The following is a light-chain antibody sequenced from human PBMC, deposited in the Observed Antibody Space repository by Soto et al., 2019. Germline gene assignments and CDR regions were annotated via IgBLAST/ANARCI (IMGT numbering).Light chain of an antibody. V-gene: IGLV2-14*03. Sequence: SALTQPASVSGSPGESITISCTGTGSDVGAYNYVSWYQQHPGKAPKLMIYDVSNRPSGVSNRFSGSKSGNTASLTISGLQAEDEADYYCSSYTSTNSLFGGGTKLTVL. J-gene: IGLJ2*01. CDR3: SSYTSTNSL. CDR1: GSDVGAYNY. CDR2: DVS.